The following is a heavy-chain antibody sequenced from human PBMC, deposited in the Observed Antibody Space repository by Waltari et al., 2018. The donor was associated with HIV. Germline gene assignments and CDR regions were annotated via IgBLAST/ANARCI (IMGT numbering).Heavy chain of an antibody. J-gene: IGHJ4*02. CDR1: GYSISRDYY. D-gene: IGHD5-18*01. CDR2: ASRSGST. Sequence: QVQLHESGPGMVKPSETLSLTCAVSGYSISRDYYWGWLRQPPGKGLEWIGSASRSGSTYSSPSLKSRVTISLDTSKNQFSLKLNSVAAADTAVYYCGSGSRRGHSHGIDYWGQGTLVTVSS. V-gene: IGHV4-38-2*01. CDR3: GSGSRRGHSHGIDY.